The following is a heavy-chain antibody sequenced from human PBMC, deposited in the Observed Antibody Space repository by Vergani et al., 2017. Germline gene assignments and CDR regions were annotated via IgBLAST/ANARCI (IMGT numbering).Heavy chain of an antibody. V-gene: IGHV3-30*18. CDR1: GFTFSSYG. D-gene: IGHD3-16*01. Sequence: QVQLVESGGGVVQPGRSLRLSCAASGFTFSSYGMHWVRQAPGKGLEWVAVISYDGSNKYYADSGKGGFTLSSDFSKTPLFLKMHSLRTDDTARYYCAKHYRGWGSNYWGQGTQIIVSS. CDR3: AKHYRGWGSNY. J-gene: IGHJ4*02. CDR2: ISYDGSNK.